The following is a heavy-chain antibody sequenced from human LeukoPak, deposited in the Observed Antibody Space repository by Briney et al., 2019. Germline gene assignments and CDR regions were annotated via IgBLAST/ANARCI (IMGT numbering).Heavy chain of an antibody. Sequence: PGGSLRLSCAASGFTFRSYAMIWVRQAPGKGLEWVSAIGGRGGSTYYADSVKGRFTISRDNAKNTLYLQMNSLRAEDTAVYYCSRASSSVPNLLDYWGQGTLVTVSS. D-gene: IGHD6-19*01. J-gene: IGHJ4*01. CDR2: IGGRGGST. V-gene: IGHV3-23*01. CDR3: SRASSSVPNLLDY. CDR1: GFTFRSYA.